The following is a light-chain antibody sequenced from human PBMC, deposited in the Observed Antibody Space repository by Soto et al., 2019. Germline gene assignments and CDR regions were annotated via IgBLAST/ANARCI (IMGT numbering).Light chain of an antibody. CDR2: STS. Sequence: DIQMTQSPSSLSASVGYRVTITWRASQSISYYLNWYQQKQGRAPRLLIYSTSTLQSGVPSKFSGSASGTDFTLTISSLQPEDFATYYCQQSYSTPWTFGQGTKVDIK. CDR1: QSISYY. V-gene: IGKV1-39*01. J-gene: IGKJ1*01. CDR3: QQSYSTPWT.